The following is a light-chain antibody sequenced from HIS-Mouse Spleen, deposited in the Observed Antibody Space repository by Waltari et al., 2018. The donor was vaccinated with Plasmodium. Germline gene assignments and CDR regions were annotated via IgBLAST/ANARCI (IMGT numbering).Light chain of an antibody. J-gene: IGLJ3*02. CDR3: YSTDSSGNHRV. V-gene: IGLV3-10*01. CDR1: ALPKKY. CDR2: EDS. Sequence: SYELTQPPSVSVSPGQTARLTCSGDALPKKYAYWYQQKSGQAPVLVIYEDSKRPSGIPERFSGSSSGTMATLTISGAQVEDEAEYYCYSTDSSGNHRVFGGGTKLTVL.